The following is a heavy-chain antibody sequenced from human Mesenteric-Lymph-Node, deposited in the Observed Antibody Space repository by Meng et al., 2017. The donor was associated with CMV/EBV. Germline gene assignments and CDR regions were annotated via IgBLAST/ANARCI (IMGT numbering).Heavy chain of an antibody. CDR3: ASIVYFDWLAGGGGYYFDY. D-gene: IGHD3-9*01. CDR2: IYYSGST. CDR1: GGSISSSSYY. J-gene: IGHJ4*02. V-gene: IGHV4-39*01. Sequence: SETLSLTCTVSGGSISSSSYYWGWIRQPPGKGLEWIGSIYYSGSTYYNPSLKSRVTISVDTSKNQFSLKLSSVTAADTAVYYCASIVYFDWLAGGGGYYFDYWGQGTLVTVSS.